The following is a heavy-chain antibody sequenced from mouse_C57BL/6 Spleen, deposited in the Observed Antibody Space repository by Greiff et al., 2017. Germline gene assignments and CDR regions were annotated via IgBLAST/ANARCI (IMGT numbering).Heavy chain of an antibody. CDR2: IDPEDGET. V-gene: IGHV14-2*01. D-gene: IGHD1-1*01. J-gene: IGHJ1*03. Sequence: LVESGAELVKPGASVKLSCTASGFNIKDYYMHWVKQRTEQGLEWIGRIDPEDGETKYAPKFQGKATITADTSSNTAYLQLSSLTSEDTAVYYCARDYGSSYGYFDVWGTGTTVTVSS. CDR3: ARDYGSSYGYFDV. CDR1: GFNIKDYY.